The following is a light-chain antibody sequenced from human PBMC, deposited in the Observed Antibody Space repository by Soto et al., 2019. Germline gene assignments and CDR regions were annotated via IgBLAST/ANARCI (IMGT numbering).Light chain of an antibody. J-gene: IGKJ1*01. V-gene: IGKV1-5*01. Sequence: DVQMTQSPSTLSASVGDRVTITCRASQSINNLLAWYQQKPGKAPKFLIYDVSTLESGVPSRFSGSGSGTEFTLTISSLQPEDFAVYYCQHYDHWPLTFGQGTRVEVK. CDR2: DVS. CDR3: QHYDHWPLT. CDR1: QSINNL.